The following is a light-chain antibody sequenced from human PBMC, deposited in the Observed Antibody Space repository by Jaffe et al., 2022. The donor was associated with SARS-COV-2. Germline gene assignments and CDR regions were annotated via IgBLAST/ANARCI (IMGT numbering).Light chain of an antibody. CDR3: QSADSGGTVV. CDR1: ALPKQY. V-gene: IGLV3-25*03. J-gene: IGLJ2*01. Sequence: SYELTQPPSISVSPGQTATITCSGDALPKQYAYWYQQKPGQAPVLVIYKDSERPSGIPERFSGSSSGTTVTLTISGVQAEDEADYNCQSADSGGTVVFGGGTKLTVL. CDR2: KDS.